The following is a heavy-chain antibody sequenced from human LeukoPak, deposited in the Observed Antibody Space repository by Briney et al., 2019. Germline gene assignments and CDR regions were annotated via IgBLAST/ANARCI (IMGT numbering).Heavy chain of an antibody. Sequence: SETLSLTCTVSGGSISSGGYYWSWIRQHPGKGLEWIGYIYYSGSTYYNPSLKSRVTISVDTSKNQFSLKLSSVTAADTAVYYCARDSSSWYEGWFDPWGQGTLVTVSS. CDR3: ARDSSSWYEGWFDP. D-gene: IGHD6-13*01. CDR2: IYYSGST. CDR1: GGSISSGGYY. V-gene: IGHV4-31*03. J-gene: IGHJ5*02.